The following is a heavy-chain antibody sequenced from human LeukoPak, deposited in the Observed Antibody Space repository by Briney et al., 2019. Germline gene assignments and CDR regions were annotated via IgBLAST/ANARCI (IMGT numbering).Heavy chain of an antibody. CDR2: ISSSGSTI. D-gene: IGHD3-22*01. CDR3: ARVGDSSGYYRYYFDY. V-gene: IGHV3-48*03. Sequence: GGSLRLSCAASGFTFSSYEMNWVRQAPGKGLEWVSYISSSGSTIYYADSVKGRFTISRDNAKNSLYLQMNSLRAEDTAVYYCARVGDSSGYYRYYFDYWGQGTLVTVSS. CDR1: GFTFSSYE. J-gene: IGHJ4*02.